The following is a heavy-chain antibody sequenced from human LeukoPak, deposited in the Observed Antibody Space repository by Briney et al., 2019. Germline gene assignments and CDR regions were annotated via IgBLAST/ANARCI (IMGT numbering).Heavy chain of an antibody. CDR1: GFTVRSNY. D-gene: IGHD2-8*01. Sequence: GRSLRLSCAASGFTVRSNYMSWVRKAQGKGLEWVSVIDSGGSTYSADSVKGRFSISRDNSKNRVYLEMKSLRVEDTAVYYCAREDAFDYWGQGTPVTVSS. J-gene: IGHJ4*02. CDR3: AREDAFDY. CDR2: IDSGGST. V-gene: IGHV3-53*01.